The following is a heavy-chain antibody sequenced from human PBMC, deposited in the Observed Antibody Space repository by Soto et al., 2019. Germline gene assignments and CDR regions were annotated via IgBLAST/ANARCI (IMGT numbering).Heavy chain of an antibody. V-gene: IGHV1-46*01. CDR3: AADPAVAAPYY. CDR2: INPSGNT. D-gene: IGHD6-19*01. Sequence: ASVKVSCKASGYTFTSYYMHWVRQAPGQGLEWMGIINPSGNTNYAQKFQERVTITRDMSTSTAYMELSSLRSEDTAVYYCAADPAVAAPYYWGQGTLVTVSS. CDR1: GYTFTSYY. J-gene: IGHJ4*02.